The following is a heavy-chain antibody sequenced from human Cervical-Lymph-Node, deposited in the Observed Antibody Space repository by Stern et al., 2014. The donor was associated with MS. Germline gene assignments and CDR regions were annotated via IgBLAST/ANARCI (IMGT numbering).Heavy chain of an antibody. V-gene: IGHV2-70*04. CDR2: IDWNDNT. CDR3: ARMMGSGYRHYFDY. D-gene: IGHD3-3*01. J-gene: IGHJ4*02. Sequence: QVTLRESGPALVKPTQTLTLTCTFSGFSLITSGTRVSWLRQPPGRALEWLARIDWNDNTFYNSSQMTRLTITKDTSKNQVVLTMTNVDPVDTATYYCARMMGSGYRHYFDYWGQGTPVTVSS. CDR1: GFSLITSGTR.